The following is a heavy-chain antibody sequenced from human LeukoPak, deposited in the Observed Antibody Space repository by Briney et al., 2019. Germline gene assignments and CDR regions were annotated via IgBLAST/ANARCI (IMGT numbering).Heavy chain of an antibody. D-gene: IGHD4-17*01. J-gene: IGHJ4*02. CDR3: ARGRGDYRLSPFDY. Sequence: ASVKVSCKASGGTFSSYAISWVRQAPGQGLEWMGRIIPIFGTANYAQKFQGSVTITTDESTSTAYMELSSLRSEDTAVYYCARGRGDYRLSPFDYWGQGTLVTVSS. V-gene: IGHV1-69*05. CDR2: IIPIFGTA. CDR1: GGTFSSYA.